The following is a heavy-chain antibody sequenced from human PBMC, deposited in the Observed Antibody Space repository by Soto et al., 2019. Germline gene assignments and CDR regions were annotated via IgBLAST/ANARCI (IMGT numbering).Heavy chain of an antibody. CDR3: ARTDCSSTSCCDNWFDP. Sequence: ASVKVSCKASGYTFTSYDINWVRQATGQGLEWMGWMNPNSGNTGYAQKFQGRVTMTRNTSISTTYMELSSLRSEDAAVYYCARTDCSSTSCCDNWFDPWGQGNLVTVSS. CDR1: GYTFTSYD. J-gene: IGHJ5*02. CDR2: MNPNSGNT. D-gene: IGHD2-2*01. V-gene: IGHV1-8*01.